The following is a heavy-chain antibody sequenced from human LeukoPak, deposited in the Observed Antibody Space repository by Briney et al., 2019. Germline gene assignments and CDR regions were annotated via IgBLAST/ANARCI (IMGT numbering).Heavy chain of an antibody. CDR1: AFTFSIYA. Sequence: GGSLRLSCAASAFTFSIYAMSWVRHAPGKGLEWVSAISGGGGAYYADSVKGRITISRDNSKNTLYLQMNSLRAEDTAIYYCAKSFAGAVAGSRGLDYWGQGTLATVSS. J-gene: IGHJ4*02. CDR2: ISGGGGA. D-gene: IGHD6-19*01. CDR3: AKSFAGAVAGSRGLDY. V-gene: IGHV3-23*01.